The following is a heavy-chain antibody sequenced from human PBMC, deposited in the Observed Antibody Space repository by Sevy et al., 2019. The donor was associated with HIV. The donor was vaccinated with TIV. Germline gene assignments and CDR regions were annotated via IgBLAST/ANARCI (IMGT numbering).Heavy chain of an antibody. J-gene: IGHJ1*01. CDR3: ARPPYYYDSSAYYRYFQH. CDR2: IKQDGSEK. CDR1: GFTFSDYW. V-gene: IGHV3-7*01. Sequence: GGSLRLSCAASGFTFSDYWMSWVRQAPGKGLEWVANIKQDGSEKYYVDSVKGRFTISRDNAKNSLYLQMNSLGVEDSAVYYCARPPYYYDSSAYYRYFQHWGQGTLVTVSS. D-gene: IGHD3-22*01.